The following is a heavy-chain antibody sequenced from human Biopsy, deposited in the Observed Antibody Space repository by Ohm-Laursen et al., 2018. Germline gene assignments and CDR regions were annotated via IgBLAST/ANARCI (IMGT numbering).Heavy chain of an antibody. D-gene: IGHD3-22*01. CDR3: ARVLRSIYDSTFDSFNI. V-gene: IGHV4-59*01. Sequence: GTLSLTCTVSGGSFSTYYWTWIRQPPGKGLEWIACIDYRGSTNYNPSLKSRVSISIDTSKNQLSLRLNSVTAADTAVYYCARVLRSIYDSTFDSFNIWGPGTMVTVSS. CDR1: GGSFSTYY. CDR2: IDYRGST. J-gene: IGHJ3*02.